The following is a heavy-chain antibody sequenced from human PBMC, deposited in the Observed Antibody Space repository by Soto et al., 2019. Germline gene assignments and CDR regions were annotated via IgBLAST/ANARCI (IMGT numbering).Heavy chain of an antibody. Sequence: GGSLRLSCEASEFTFSSYVMHWVRQAPGKGLEWVAVISYDGNDKYYAESVEGRFTLSRDNSKNTLYLQMSSLRAEDTAVYYCARTFYFDRSGMDVWGQGTTVTVSS. D-gene: IGHD3-22*01. J-gene: IGHJ6*02. CDR2: ISYDGNDK. CDR3: ARTFYFDRSGMDV. V-gene: IGHV3-30-3*01. CDR1: EFTFSSYV.